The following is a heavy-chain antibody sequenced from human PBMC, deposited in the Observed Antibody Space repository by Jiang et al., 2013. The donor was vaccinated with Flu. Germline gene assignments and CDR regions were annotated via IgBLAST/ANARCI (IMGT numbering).Heavy chain of an antibody. J-gene: IGHJ4*02. CDR1: GYTFTRYI. Sequence: GAEVKKPGASVKVSCKASGYTFTRYIIHWVRQAPGQRLEWMGWINAGNGNTKYSQKFQGRVTITRDTSASAAYMELSGLRSEDTAVYFCARDLIGPFDYWGQGTLVTVSS. V-gene: IGHV1-3*01. CDR3: ARDLIGPFDY. CDR2: INAGNGNT.